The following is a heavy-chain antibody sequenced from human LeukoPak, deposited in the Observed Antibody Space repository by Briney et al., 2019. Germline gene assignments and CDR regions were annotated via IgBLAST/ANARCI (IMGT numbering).Heavy chain of an antibody. D-gene: IGHD4-11*01. CDR2: ISNDGSIT. J-gene: IGHJ4*02. CDR1: GFSFSSYG. CDR3: AKSKSPYPMDYIFDF. Sequence: GGSLRLSCAASGFSFSSYGMHWVRQAPGKGLEWVAVISNDGSITKYGDSVKGRFTISRDNSKNTLYVQMNSLRTDDAAVYYCAKSKSPYPMDYIFDFWGQGTLVTVSS. V-gene: IGHV3-30*18.